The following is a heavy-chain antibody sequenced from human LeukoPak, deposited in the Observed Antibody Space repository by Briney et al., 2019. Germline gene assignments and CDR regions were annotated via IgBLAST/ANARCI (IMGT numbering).Heavy chain of an antibody. CDR2: INPSGGST. CDR1: GYTFTSYY. CDR3: ARGYCSSTSCHQPYYYYGMDV. D-gene: IGHD2-2*01. J-gene: IGHJ6*02. V-gene: IGHV1-46*01. Sequence: ASVKVSCKASGYTFTSYYMHWVRQAPGQGLEWMGIINPSGGSTSYAQKFQGRVTMTRDTSTSTVYMELSSLRSDDTAVYYCARGYCSSTSCHQPYYYYGMDVWGQGTTVTVSS.